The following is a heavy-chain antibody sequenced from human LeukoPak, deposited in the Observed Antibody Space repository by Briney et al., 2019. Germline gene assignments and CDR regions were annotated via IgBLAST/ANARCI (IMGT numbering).Heavy chain of an antibody. CDR2: INPSGGST. V-gene: IGHV1-46*01. J-gene: IGHJ5*02. CDR1: GYTFTSYY. D-gene: IGHD3-3*01. Sequence: SVKVSCKAAGYTFTSYYMHLVRQAPAQGLEWMGIINPSGGSTSYAQKFQGRVTMTRDTSTSTVYMELSSLRSEDTAVYYCARERLRFLEWLFNTRNWFDPWGQGTLVTVSS. CDR3: ARERLRFLEWLFNTRNWFDP.